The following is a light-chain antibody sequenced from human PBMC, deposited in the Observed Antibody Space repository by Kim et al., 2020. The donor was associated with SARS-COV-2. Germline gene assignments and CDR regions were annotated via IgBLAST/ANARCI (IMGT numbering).Light chain of an antibody. V-gene: IGLV3-19*01. Sequence: LGQTVRITCQGDSPRSYYASWYQQKPGQAPVLVIYGKNNRPSGIPDRFSGSSSGNTASLTITGAQAEDEADYYCNSRDSSGNHWVFGGGTQLTVL. CDR1: SPRSYY. CDR3: NSRDSSGNHWV. J-gene: IGLJ3*02. CDR2: GKN.